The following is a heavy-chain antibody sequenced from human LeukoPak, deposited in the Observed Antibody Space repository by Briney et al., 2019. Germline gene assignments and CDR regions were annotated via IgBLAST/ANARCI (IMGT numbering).Heavy chain of an antibody. V-gene: IGHV3-23*01. D-gene: IGHD3-22*01. CDR1: EFTFSSYA. CDR3: AKTRSYYDSSGFHFDY. J-gene: IGHJ4*02. CDR2: ISGSGGST. Sequence: GGSLRLSCAASEFTFSSYAMSWVRQAPGKGLEWVSAISGSGGSTYYADSVKGRFTISRDNSKNTLYLQMNSLRAEDTAVYYCAKTRSYYDSSGFHFDYWGQGTLVTVSS.